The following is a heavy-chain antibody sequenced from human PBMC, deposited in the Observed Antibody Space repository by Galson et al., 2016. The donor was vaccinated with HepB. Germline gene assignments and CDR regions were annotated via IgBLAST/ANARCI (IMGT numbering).Heavy chain of an antibody. CDR2: IYYGGNT. Sequence: TLSLTCTVSGGSIRTGGYYWSWIRQHPTKGLEWIGYIYYGGNTNYKPSLKSRVTMSIDTSQNQFSLKLTSVTAADTAVYFCARGVVAAAGSMSWIDPWGQGTLVTVSS. V-gene: IGHV4-31*03. J-gene: IGHJ5*02. CDR3: ARGVVAAAGSMSWIDP. D-gene: IGHD6-13*01. CDR1: GGSIRTGGYY.